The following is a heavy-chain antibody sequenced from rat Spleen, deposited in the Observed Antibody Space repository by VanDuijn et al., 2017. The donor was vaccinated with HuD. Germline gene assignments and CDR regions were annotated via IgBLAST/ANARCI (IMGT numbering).Heavy chain of an antibody. Sequence: EVQLVESGGGLVQPGRSLKLSCAASGFTFSDYYMAWIRQAPGKGLEWVASITNTGGSTYYPDSVKGRFTISRDNAKSTLYLQMDSLRSEDTATYYCAGYNSFAYWGQGTLVTVSS. CDR1: GFTFSDYY. V-gene: IGHV5-31*01. J-gene: IGHJ3*01. CDR2: ITNTGGST. CDR3: AGYNSFAY.